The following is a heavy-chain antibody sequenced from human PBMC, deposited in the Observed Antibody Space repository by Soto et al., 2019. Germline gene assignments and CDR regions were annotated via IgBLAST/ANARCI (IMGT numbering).Heavy chain of an antibody. Sequence: SETLSLTCAVHGGSFSGYYWDWVRQPPGKGLEWIGEIYHSGSTNYNPSLKSRVTISVDKSKNQFSLKLSSVTAADTAVYYCARVGSSWYLYYYYGMDVWGQGTTVTVSS. J-gene: IGHJ6*02. D-gene: IGHD6-13*01. V-gene: IGHV4-34*01. CDR2: IYHSGST. CDR3: ARVGSSWYLYYYYGMDV. CDR1: GGSFSGYY.